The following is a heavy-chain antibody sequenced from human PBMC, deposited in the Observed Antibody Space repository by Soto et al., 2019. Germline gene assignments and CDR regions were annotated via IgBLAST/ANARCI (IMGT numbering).Heavy chain of an antibody. CDR3: ARFNVVVVAATTNYYYYGMDV. Sequence: EVQLVESGGGLVKPGGSLRLSCAASGFTFSSYSMNWVRQAPGKGLEWVSSISSSSSYIYYADSVKGRFTISRDNAKNSLYLQMNSLRAEDTAVYYCARFNVVVVAATTNYYYYGMDVWGQGTTVTVSS. CDR2: ISSSSSYI. CDR1: GFTFSSYS. V-gene: IGHV3-21*01. J-gene: IGHJ6*02. D-gene: IGHD2-15*01.